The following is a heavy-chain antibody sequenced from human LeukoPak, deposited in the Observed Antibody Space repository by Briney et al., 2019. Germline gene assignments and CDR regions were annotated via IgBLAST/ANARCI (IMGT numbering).Heavy chain of an antibody. CDR2: ISDSGSTT. CDR1: GFTFSSYA. Sequence: GSLRLSCAASGFTFSSYAMSWVRQAPGKGLEWVSSISDSGSTTYYTDSVKGRFTISRDNSKNTLYLQMRSLRGEDTAVYYCAGSGSFFRFDYWGQGTLVTVSS. J-gene: IGHJ4*02. D-gene: IGHD1-26*01. V-gene: IGHV3-23*01. CDR3: AGSGSFFRFDY.